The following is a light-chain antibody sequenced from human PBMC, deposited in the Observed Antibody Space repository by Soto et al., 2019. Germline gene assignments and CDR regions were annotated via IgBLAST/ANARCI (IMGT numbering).Light chain of an antibody. J-gene: IGLJ1*01. CDR3: TSCITANTRCV. V-gene: IGLV2-14*01. CDR1: SSDIARYNY. Sequence: QSALTQPASVSGSPGQSIPISCTGTSSDIARYNYVSWLQQHPGTVPKLVIFEVNYRPSGVSDRFSGSKSGNAASLTITGLQAEDEADYYCTSCITANTRCVFGSGTKVTVL. CDR2: EVN.